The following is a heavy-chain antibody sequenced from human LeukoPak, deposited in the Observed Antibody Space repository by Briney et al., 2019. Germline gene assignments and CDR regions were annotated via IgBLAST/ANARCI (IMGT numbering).Heavy chain of an antibody. CDR3: ARVRTVRGTHFDY. Sequence: PGGSLRLSCAASGFTFSSYSMNWVRQAPGKGLEWVSSISSSSSYIYYADSVKGRFTISRDNAKNSLYLQMNSLRAEDTAVYYCARVRTVRGTHFDYWGQGTLVTVSS. CDR2: ISSSSSYI. J-gene: IGHJ4*02. V-gene: IGHV3-21*01. CDR1: GFTFSSYS. D-gene: IGHD3-10*01.